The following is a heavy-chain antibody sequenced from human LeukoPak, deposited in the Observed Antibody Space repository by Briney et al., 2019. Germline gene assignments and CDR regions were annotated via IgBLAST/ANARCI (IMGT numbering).Heavy chain of an antibody. CDR1: GFTVSSNY. J-gene: IGHJ3*01. CDR3: AKDRSLGRLVHDAFDV. Sequence: GGSLRLSCAASGFTVSSNYMSWVRQAPGQGLEWVSGISGSSHSRTDYADSVKGRFTISRDNSKNTLFLQVDTLRVEDTATYYCAKDRSLGRLVHDAFDVWGQGTKVVVSS. CDR2: ISGSSHSRT. D-gene: IGHD3-16*01. V-gene: IGHV3-23*01.